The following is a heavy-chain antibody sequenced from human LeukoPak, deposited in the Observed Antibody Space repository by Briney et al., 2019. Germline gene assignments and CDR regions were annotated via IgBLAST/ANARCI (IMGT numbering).Heavy chain of an antibody. CDR2: IYPSDSDT. D-gene: IGHD3-10*01. Sequence: GESLKISCKGSGHSFTSYWIGWVRQMPGKGLEWMGIIYPSDSDTRYSPSFQGQVTISADKSISTAYLQWSSLKASDTAMYYCARRGFGDLLGGPTFDYWGQGTLVTVSS. V-gene: IGHV5-51*01. CDR1: GHSFTSYW. J-gene: IGHJ4*02. CDR3: ARRGFGDLLGGPTFDY.